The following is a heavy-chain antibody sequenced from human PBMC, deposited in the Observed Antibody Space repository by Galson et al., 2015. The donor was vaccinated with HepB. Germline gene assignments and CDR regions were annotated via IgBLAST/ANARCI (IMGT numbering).Heavy chain of an antibody. J-gene: IGHJ4*02. CDR3: ARDDYYDSSGYYVGSYIDY. CDR2: INTNTGNP. CDR1: GYTFTSYA. D-gene: IGHD3-22*01. Sequence: SVKVSCKASGYTFTSYAMNWVRQAPGQGLEWMGWINTNTGNPTYAQGFTGRFVFSLDTSVSTAYLQISSLKAEDTAVYYCARDDYYDSSGYYVGSYIDYWGQGTLVTVSS. V-gene: IGHV7-4-1*02.